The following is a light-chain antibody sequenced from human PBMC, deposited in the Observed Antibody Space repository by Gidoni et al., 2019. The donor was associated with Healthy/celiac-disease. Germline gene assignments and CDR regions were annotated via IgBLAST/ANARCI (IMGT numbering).Light chain of an antibody. V-gene: IGKV1-39*01. CDR2: AGS. Sequence: PASVGDRITITCRASQSISSYLNWYQQKPGKAPKLLIYAGSSLQSGVPSRFSGSGSGTDFTLTISSLQPEDFATYYCQQSYSTPYTFGGGTKVEIK. J-gene: IGKJ4*01. CDR1: QSISSY. CDR3: QQSYSTPYT.